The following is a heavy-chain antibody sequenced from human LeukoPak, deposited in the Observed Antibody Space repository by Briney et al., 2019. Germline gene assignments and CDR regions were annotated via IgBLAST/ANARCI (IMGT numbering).Heavy chain of an antibody. CDR3: TRVVGTYYYDSSGYYGNDY. Sequence: PGGSLRLSCTASGFTFGDYAMSWFRQAPGKGLEWVGFIRSKAYGGTTEYAASVKGRFTISRDDSKSIAYLQMNSLKTGDTAVYYCTRVVGTYYYDSSGYYGNDYWGQGTLVTVSS. J-gene: IGHJ4*02. CDR2: IRSKAYGGTT. CDR1: GFTFGDYA. V-gene: IGHV3-49*03. D-gene: IGHD3-22*01.